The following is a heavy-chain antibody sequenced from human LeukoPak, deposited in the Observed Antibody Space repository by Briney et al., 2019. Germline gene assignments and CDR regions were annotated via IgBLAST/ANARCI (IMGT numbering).Heavy chain of an antibody. Sequence: GGSLRLSCAASGFTFDNSAMSWVRQAPGKGLDWVSSISGSGGTAYYADSVKGRFTISRDNSKNTLYLQMNSLRAEDTAVYYCAKKGYYDGSGYYMYYFDHWGQGTLVTVSS. CDR2: ISGSGGTA. CDR3: AKKGYYDGSGYYMYYFDH. D-gene: IGHD3-22*01. CDR1: GFTFDNSA. J-gene: IGHJ4*02. V-gene: IGHV3-23*01.